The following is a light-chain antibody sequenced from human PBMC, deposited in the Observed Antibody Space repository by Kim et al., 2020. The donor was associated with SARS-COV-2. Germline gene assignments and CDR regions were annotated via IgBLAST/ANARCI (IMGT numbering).Light chain of an antibody. J-gene: IGLJ2*01. CDR2: GGH. V-gene: IGLV2-23*01. CDR1: SSDVGGYNL. Sequence: QSALSQPASVSGSPGQSVTISCTGSSSDVGGYNLVSWYQHHPGTAPKLIIYGGHKRPSGVSGRFSGSKSGNMASLTISGLQPEDEADYYCCSYAGSSTPFGGGTKLTVL. CDR3: CSYAGSSTP.